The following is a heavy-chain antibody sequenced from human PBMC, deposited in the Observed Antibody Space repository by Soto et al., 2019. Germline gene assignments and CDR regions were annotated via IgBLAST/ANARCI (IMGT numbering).Heavy chain of an antibody. Sequence: QVQLVQSGAEVKKPGSSVKVSCKASGGTFSSYAISWVRQAPGQGLEWMGGLIPIFGTANYAQKFQGRVTITADESTSTAYMELSSLRSEDTAVYYCARGSVYYYDSSGYPYFDYWGQGTLVTVAS. J-gene: IGHJ4*02. CDR3: ARGSVYYYDSSGYPYFDY. D-gene: IGHD3-22*01. CDR2: LIPIFGTA. CDR1: GGTFSSYA. V-gene: IGHV1-69*12.